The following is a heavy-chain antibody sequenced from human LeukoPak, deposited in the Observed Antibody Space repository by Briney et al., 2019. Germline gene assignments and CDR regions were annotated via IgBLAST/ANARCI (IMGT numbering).Heavy chain of an antibody. CDR2: INPHSGGT. J-gene: IGHJ4*02. D-gene: IGHD3-16*01. CDR1: GYTFTDYY. V-gene: IGHV1-2*02. Sequence: ASVKVSCKASGYTFTDYYMHWVRQAPGQGLEWMGWINPHSGGTKYAQKFQGRVTMTRDTSISTAYMELSRLRSDDTAVYYCASIYVWGSYSVDYWGQGTLVTVSS. CDR3: ASIYVWGSYSVDY.